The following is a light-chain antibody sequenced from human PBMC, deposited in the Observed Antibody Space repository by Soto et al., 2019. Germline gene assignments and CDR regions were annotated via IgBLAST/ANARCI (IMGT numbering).Light chain of an antibody. CDR2: QND. CDR3: AGWDERLRGV. CDR1: TSNIGTNY. J-gene: IGLJ3*02. Sequence: QSVLTQPPSVSGTPGQAVVISRSGGTSNIGTNYVYWFQQFPGTAPKLLIYQNDQRPSGVPERFSGSKSGTSASLAINGLRPEDEADYYCAGWDERLRGVFGGGTKVTAL. V-gene: IGLV1-47*01.